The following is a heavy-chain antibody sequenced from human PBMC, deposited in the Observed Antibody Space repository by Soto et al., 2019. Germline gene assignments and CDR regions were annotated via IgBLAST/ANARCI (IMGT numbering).Heavy chain of an antibody. J-gene: IGHJ4*02. V-gene: IGHV4-39*01. CDR3: ASISNYYGSGSPRYYFDY. CDR1: GGSISSSSYY. CDR2: IYYSGST. Sequence: QLQLQESGPGLVKPSETLSLAGTVSGGSISSSSYYWGWIRQPPGKGLEWIGSIYYSGSTYYNPSLKSRVTVSVDTSKNQFSLKLSSVTAADTAVYYCASISNYYGSGSPRYYFDYWGQGTLVTVSS. D-gene: IGHD3-10*01.